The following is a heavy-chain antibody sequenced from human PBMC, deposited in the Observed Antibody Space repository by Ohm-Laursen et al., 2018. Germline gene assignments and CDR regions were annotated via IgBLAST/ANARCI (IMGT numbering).Heavy chain of an antibody. CDR3: ARDSLSGFSDL. CDR1: GGSIGSYY. J-gene: IGHJ4*02. V-gene: IGHV4-4*07. CDR2: MHTNGRS. D-gene: IGHD3-10*01. Sequence: TLSLTCTVSGGSIGSYYWSWIRQPAGKGLEWVARMHTNGRSDYNPSLKSRVTMSLDTSKNQFSLKLSSVIAADTAVYYCARDSLSGFSDLWGQGALVTVSS.